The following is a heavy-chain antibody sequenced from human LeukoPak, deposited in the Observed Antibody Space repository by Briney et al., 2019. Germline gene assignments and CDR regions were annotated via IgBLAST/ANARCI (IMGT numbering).Heavy chain of an antibody. D-gene: IGHD3-16*01. V-gene: IGHV1-69*13. CDR1: GGTFSSFA. CDR3: AGGFVGRRGNYQYKDV. CDR2: IIPIFNTP. Sequence: SVKASCKASGGTFSSFAISWVRQAPGQGLEWMGGIIPIFNTPNYAQKFQGRVTITADESTTTAYMELSSLRSEDTAVYYCAGGFVGRRGNYQYKDVWGKGTTVTISS. J-gene: IGHJ6*04.